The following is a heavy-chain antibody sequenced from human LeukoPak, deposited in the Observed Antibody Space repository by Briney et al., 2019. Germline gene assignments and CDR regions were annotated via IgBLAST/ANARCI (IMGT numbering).Heavy chain of an antibody. CDR2: ISYDGSNK. D-gene: IGHD2-21*02. V-gene: IGHV3-30*18. CDR1: GFTFSSYG. Sequence: GGSLRLSCAASGFTFSSYGMHWVRQAPGKGLEWVAVISYDGSNKYYADSVKGRFTISRDNSKNTLYLQMNSLRAEDTAVYYCAQLRPMSSYCGSDCTFWGQGTLVTVSS. CDR3: AQLRPMSSYCGSDCTF. J-gene: IGHJ1*01.